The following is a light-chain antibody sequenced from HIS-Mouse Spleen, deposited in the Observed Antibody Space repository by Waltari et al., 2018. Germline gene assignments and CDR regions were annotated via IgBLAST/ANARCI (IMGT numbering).Light chain of an antibody. V-gene: IGKV1-39*01. J-gene: IGKJ1*01. CDR3: QQSYSTPGT. CDR2: AAS. CDR1: QSISSY. Sequence: DIQMTQSPSSLSASVGDRVTITCRASQSISSYFNWYQQKPGKAPKLLIYAASSWQSGVPSRFSGSGSGTDFTLTISRLQPEDFATYYCQQSYSTPGTFGQGTKVEIK.